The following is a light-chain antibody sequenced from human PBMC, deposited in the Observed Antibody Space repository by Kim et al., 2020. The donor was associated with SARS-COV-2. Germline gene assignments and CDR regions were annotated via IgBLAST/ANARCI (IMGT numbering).Light chain of an antibody. CDR1: QSVFYSSNNKNY. Sequence: ATISCKSSQSVFYSSNNKNYLSWYQQKPGQPPKLLIHWASTRESGVPDRFSGSGSGTDFSLTITSLQAEDVAVYFCQQHYNMSLTFGGGTKVDIK. CDR3: QQHYNMSLT. J-gene: IGKJ4*01. V-gene: IGKV4-1*01. CDR2: WAS.